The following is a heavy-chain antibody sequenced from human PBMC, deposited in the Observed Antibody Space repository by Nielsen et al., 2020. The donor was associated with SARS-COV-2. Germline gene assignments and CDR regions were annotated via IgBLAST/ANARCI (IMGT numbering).Heavy chain of an antibody. J-gene: IGHJ4*02. Sequence: GESLKISCAASGFTFSSYWMSWVRQAPGKGLEWVANIKQDGSEKYYVDSVKGRFTISRDNSKNTLYLQMNSLRAEDTAVYYCAKDDLSRDWLFDYWGQGTLVTVSS. D-gene: IGHD6-19*01. V-gene: IGHV3-7*01. CDR3: AKDDLSRDWLFDY. CDR2: IKQDGSEK. CDR1: GFTFSSYW.